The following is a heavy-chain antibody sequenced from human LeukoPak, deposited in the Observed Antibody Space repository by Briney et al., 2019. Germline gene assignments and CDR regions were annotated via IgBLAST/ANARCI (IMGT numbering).Heavy chain of an antibody. CDR3: ARDPRGPDY. V-gene: IGHV3-48*03. CDR2: ISPSGSTM. Sequence: PGGSLRLSCAVSGFTFSRYEMSWVRQAPGKGLGWISFISPSGSTMYYVDSVKGRFIISRDNAKDSLYLQMNSLRVEDTAVYYCARDPRGPDYWGQGTLVTVSS. CDR1: GFTFSRYE. J-gene: IGHJ4*02.